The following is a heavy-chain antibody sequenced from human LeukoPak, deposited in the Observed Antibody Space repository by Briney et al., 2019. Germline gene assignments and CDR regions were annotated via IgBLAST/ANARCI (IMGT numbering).Heavy chain of an antibody. CDR3: ARRAIVVVRGDY. D-gene: IGHD3-22*01. V-gene: IGHV4-39*07. Sequence: PGGSLRLSCEASGFTFSSYWMSWVRQPPGKGLEWIGSIYYSGSTYYNPSLKSRVTISVDTSKNQFSLKLSSVTAADTAVYYCARRAIVVVRGDYWGQGTLVTVSS. CDR1: GFTFSSYW. CDR2: IYYSGST. J-gene: IGHJ4*02.